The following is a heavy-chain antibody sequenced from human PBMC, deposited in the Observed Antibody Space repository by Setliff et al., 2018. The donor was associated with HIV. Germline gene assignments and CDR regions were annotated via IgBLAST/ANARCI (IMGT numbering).Heavy chain of an antibody. CDR3: ARRTYYDSAGYWDYWYFDL. Sequence: SETLSLTCAVSGGSFGIYYWSWIRQPPGKGLEWIGEINHSGSTNYNPSLKSRVTISLDTSKNQFSLNLKSVTAADTAVYYCARRTYYDSAGYWDYWYFDLWGRGTLVTASS. J-gene: IGHJ2*01. D-gene: IGHD3-22*01. CDR1: GGSFGIYY. CDR2: INHSGST. V-gene: IGHV4-34*01.